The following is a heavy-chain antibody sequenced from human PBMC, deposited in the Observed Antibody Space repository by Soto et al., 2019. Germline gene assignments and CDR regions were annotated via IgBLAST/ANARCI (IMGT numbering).Heavy chain of an antibody. CDR2: ISAYNGNT. V-gene: IGHV1-18*01. CDR3: ARAVYGGNSGSWYSDL. Sequence: QAQLEQSGPEVKKPGASVNVSCKASGYTFSSYSISWVRQAPGQGLEWMGWISAYNGNTNYAQKLKGRVTMTRDTYTQTVNMELRSLTSDDTAVYYCARAVYGGNSGSWYSDLWGRGTLVTVSS. J-gene: IGHJ2*01. CDR1: GYTFSSYS. D-gene: IGHD4-17*01.